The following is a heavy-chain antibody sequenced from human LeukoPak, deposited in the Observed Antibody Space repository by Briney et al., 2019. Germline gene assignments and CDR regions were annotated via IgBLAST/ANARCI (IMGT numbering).Heavy chain of an antibody. Sequence: ASVKVSCKASGYTFTGYYMHWVRQAPGQGLEWMGWINPKSGGTNYAQKFQGRVTMTRDTSISTAYMELSRLRSDDTAVYYCARNHAPIVGATYYYYYYGMDVWGQGTTVTVSS. CDR2: INPKSGGT. CDR1: GYTFTGYY. V-gene: IGHV1-2*02. J-gene: IGHJ6*02. D-gene: IGHD1-26*01. CDR3: ARNHAPIVGATYYYYYYGMDV.